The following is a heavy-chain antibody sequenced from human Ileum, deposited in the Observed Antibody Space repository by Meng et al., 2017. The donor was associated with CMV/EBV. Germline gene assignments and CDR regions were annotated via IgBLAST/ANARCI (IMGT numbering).Heavy chain of an antibody. CDR3: ARDGLSGRYFDY. D-gene: IGHD1-26*01. J-gene: IGHJ4*02. V-gene: IGHV7-4-1*02. CDR2: IDTNTGNP. CDR1: GYTFTSNN. Sequence: SCKTSGYTFTSNNIIWVRQAPGQGPGWMGWIDTNTGNPAYAQGFTGRFVFSLDTSVNTAYLQISSLKAEDTAVYYCARDGLSGRYFDYWGQGTLVTVSS.